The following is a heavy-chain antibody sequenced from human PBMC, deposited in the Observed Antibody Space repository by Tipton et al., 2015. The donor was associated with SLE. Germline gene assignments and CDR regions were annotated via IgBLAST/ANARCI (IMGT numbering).Heavy chain of an antibody. CDR2: ISWNSGSI. Sequence: RSLRLSCAASGFTFDDYAMHWVRQAPGKGLEWVSGISWNSGSIGYADSVKGRFTISRDNAKNSLYLQMNSLKTEDSAVYYCTRRGGYCSGGSCSGWFVPWGQGTLVTVSS. J-gene: IGHJ5*02. V-gene: IGHV3-9*01. CDR3: TRRGGYCSGGSCSGWFVP. D-gene: IGHD2-15*01. CDR1: GFTFDDYA.